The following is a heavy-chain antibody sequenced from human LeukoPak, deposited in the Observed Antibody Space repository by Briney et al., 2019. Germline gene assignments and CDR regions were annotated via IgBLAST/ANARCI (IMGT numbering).Heavy chain of an antibody. CDR1: GGSFSGYY. Sequence: SETLSLTCAVYGGSFSGYYWSWIRQPPGKGLEWIGEINHSGSTNYNPSLKSRVTISVDTSKNQFSLKLSSVTAADTAVYYCARTLPSYCSSTSCYRPYYFDYWGQGTLVTVSS. CDR2: INHSGST. J-gene: IGHJ4*02. D-gene: IGHD2-2*01. V-gene: IGHV4-34*01. CDR3: ARTLPSYCSSTSCYRPYYFDY.